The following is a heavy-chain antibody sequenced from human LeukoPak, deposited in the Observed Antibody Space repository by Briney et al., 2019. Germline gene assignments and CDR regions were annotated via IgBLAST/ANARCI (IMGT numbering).Heavy chain of an antibody. V-gene: IGHV3-23*01. Sequence: GGSLRLSCAASGFTFSSYAMSWVRQAPGKGLEWVSGISGSGGSTYYADSVKGRFTISRDNSKNTLYLEMNSLRAEDTAVYYCAKDRLDTAMASDDAFDIWGQGTMVTVSS. CDR1: GFTFSSYA. J-gene: IGHJ3*02. CDR2: ISGSGGST. D-gene: IGHD5-18*01. CDR3: AKDRLDTAMASDDAFDI.